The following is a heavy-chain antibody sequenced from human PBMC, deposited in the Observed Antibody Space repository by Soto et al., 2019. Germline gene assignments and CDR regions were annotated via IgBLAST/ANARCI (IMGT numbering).Heavy chain of an antibody. CDR1: GFTVYGNN. CDR3: ARWGIAAGDY. Sequence: GGSLRLSCAASGFTVYGNNINWVRQAPGKGLEWVSLFSGGTDTYYADSVKGRFSISRDNSKNTLYLQMNSLRAEDTAVYYCARWGIAAGDYWGQGTLVTVSS. CDR2: FSGGTDT. V-gene: IGHV3-66*01. D-gene: IGHD6-13*01. J-gene: IGHJ4*02.